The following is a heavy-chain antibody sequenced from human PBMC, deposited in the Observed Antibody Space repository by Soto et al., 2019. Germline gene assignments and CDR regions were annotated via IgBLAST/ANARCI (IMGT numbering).Heavy chain of an antibody. CDR1: GFTLSNYW. Sequence: EVQLVESGGGLVQPGGSLRLSCAASGFTLSNYWMHWVRQVPGKGLVWVSRINSDGSSTSYADSVKGRFTISRDNAKNTLYLHMNSPRAEDTAVYYCARDPAPSGWYDYWGQGTLVTVSS. CDR3: ARDPAPSGWYDY. V-gene: IGHV3-74*01. D-gene: IGHD6-19*01. CDR2: INSDGSST. J-gene: IGHJ4*02.